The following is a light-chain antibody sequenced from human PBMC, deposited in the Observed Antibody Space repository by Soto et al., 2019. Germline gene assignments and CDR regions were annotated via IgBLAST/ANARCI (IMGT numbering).Light chain of an antibody. CDR1: QSVNSNY. V-gene: IGKV3-20*01. Sequence: EIVLTQSPGTLSLSPGERATLSCRASQSVNSNYLAWYQQKPGQAPRLLMYETSTRATGIPDRFSGSGSGTDFTLTIRRLDPEDFAMYYCLLYFSPDRYTFGPGTKVQIK. CDR3: LLYFSPDRYT. CDR2: ETS. J-gene: IGKJ2*01.